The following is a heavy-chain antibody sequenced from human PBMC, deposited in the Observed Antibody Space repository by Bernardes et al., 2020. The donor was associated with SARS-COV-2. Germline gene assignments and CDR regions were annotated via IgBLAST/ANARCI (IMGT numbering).Heavy chain of an antibody. D-gene: IGHD3-9*01. J-gene: IGHJ6*02. CDR3: ARHVYSYDITGGMDV. CDR1: GDSIRTSDYY. CDR2: RYRDGST. Sequence: SETLSLTCSVSGDSIRTSDYYWGWIRRPPGKGLEWIGSRYRDGSTYYDPSLKSRVTISADTSKNRFSLKLTSVTSTDTAVYFCARHVYSYDITGGMDVWGQGTTVTVSS. V-gene: IGHV4-39*01.